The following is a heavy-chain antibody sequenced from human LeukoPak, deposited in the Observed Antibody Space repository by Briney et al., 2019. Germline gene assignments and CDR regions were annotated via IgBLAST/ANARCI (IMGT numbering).Heavy chain of an antibody. V-gene: IGHV1-3*03. Sequence: ASVKVSCKASGYTFTSYAIHWVRQAPGQRFEWMGWINAGNGNTKYSQEFQGRVTITRDTSASTAYMELSSLRSEDMAVYYCARDRLDSGYDRGWFDPWGQGTLVTVSS. D-gene: IGHD5-12*01. CDR3: ARDRLDSGYDRGWFDP. J-gene: IGHJ5*02. CDR1: GYTFTSYA. CDR2: INAGNGNT.